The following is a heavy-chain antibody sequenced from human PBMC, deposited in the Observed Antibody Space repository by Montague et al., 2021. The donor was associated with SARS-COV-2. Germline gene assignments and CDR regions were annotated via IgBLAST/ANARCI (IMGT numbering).Heavy chain of an antibody. J-gene: IGHJ6*03. D-gene: IGHD6-13*01. CDR2: IHYIGNT. CDR3: ASGIAATYYYYMDV. CDR1: GASISRSDYY. V-gene: IGHV4-39*01. Sequence: SETLSLTCNVSGASISRSDYYWAWIRQPPGKGLELIGSIHYIGNTYYNPSLESRVTISVDTSENQFSLKLRSVIAADTAVYYCASGIAATYYYYMDVWGKGTTVTVSS.